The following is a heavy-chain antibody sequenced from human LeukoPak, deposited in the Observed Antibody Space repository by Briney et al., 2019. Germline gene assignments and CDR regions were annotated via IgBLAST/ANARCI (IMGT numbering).Heavy chain of an antibody. Sequence: SETLSLTCAVYGGSFSGYYWSWIRQPPGKGLEWIGEINHSGSTNYNPSLKSRVTISVDTSKNQFSLKLSSVTAADTAVYYRARGLRYYDSSGYPVLDYWGQGTLVTVSS. V-gene: IGHV4-34*01. CDR3: ARGLRYYDSSGYPVLDY. D-gene: IGHD3-22*01. CDR2: INHSGST. CDR1: GGSFSGYY. J-gene: IGHJ4*02.